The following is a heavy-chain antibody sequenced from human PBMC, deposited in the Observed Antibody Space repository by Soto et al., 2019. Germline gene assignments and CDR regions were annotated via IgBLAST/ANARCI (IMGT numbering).Heavy chain of an antibody. D-gene: IGHD1-26*01. Sequence: QVQLVQSGAEVKKSGSSVKVSCKASGGTFSSYAITWVRQAPGQGLHWMGEIIPIFVATNFAQKFQGRVTITADKSTAPAYMELSRLTSEGTAVYYCSRMGGSFLDSWGQGTLVTVSS. J-gene: IGHJ5*01. CDR1: GGTFSSYA. V-gene: IGHV1-69*06. CDR3: SRMGGSFLDS. CDR2: IIPIFVAT.